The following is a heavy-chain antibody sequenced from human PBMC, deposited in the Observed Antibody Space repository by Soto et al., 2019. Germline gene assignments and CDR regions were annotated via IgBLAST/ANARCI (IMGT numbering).Heavy chain of an antibody. D-gene: IGHD2-8*01. J-gene: IGHJ6*02. Sequence: SSETLSLTCTVSGGSIGGDSWSWIRQSPGKGLDFIGYIYRSGSTNYNPSLKSRVTISMDTSKNQFSLRLSSVTAADTAVYYCARAGIVQVSYAMDVWGQGTTVTVSS. CDR3: ARAGIVQVSYAMDV. CDR2: IYRSGST. CDR1: GGSIGGDS. V-gene: IGHV4-59*01.